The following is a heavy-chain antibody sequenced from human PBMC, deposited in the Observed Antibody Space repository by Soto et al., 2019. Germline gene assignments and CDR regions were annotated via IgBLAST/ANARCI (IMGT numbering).Heavy chain of an antibody. J-gene: IGHJ3*02. CDR1: GFTFSSYA. CDR2: ISYDGSNK. Sequence: QVQLVESGGGVVQPGRSLRLSCAASGFTFSSYAMHWVRQAPGQGLEWVAVISYDGSNKYYGYSVKARFTNSRDNAKHPLCLRVNSLRAEETAVYYCAYHGRAYHSSIWYGGAFGIWGQGTMVTVSS. V-gene: IGHV3-30-3*01. D-gene: IGHD6-13*01. CDR3: AYHGRAYHSSIWYGGAFGI.